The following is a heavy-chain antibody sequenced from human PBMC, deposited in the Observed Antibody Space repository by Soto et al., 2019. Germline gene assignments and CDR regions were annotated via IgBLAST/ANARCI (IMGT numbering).Heavy chain of an antibody. CDR3: ARDLGSRAFDI. D-gene: IGHD2-15*01. J-gene: IGHJ3*02. Sequence: QVQLVESGGGGVQPGRSLRLSCADSGFSFSSYAMHWVRQAPDRGLEWVAVISDDGSDKSYADSVKGRFTISRDNSKNTLYLQMNSLRPDDTAVYDCARDLGSRAFDIWGQGTMVTVSS. CDR1: GFSFSSYA. CDR2: ISDDGSDK. V-gene: IGHV3-30-3*01.